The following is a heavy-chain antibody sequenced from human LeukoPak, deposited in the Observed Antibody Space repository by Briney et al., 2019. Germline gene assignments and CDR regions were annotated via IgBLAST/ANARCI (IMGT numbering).Heavy chain of an antibody. V-gene: IGHV1-46*01. CDR1: GYTFTSYY. Sequence: ASVKVSCKASGYTFTSYYMHWVRQAPGQGLEWMGIINPSGGSTSYAQKFQGWVTMTRDTSISTAYMELSRLRSDDTAVYYCARERYCSGGSCTHYYYYGMDVWGQGTTVTVSS. D-gene: IGHD2-15*01. CDR3: ARERYCSGGSCTHYYYYGMDV. CDR2: INPSGGST. J-gene: IGHJ6*02.